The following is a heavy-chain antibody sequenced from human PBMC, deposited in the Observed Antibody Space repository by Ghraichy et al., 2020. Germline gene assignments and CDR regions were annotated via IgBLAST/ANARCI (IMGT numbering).Heavy chain of an antibody. CDR3: TRSGQSYFHGLDV. CDR2: IGTAGDT. Sequence: GESLNISCAAYGSTFNRYDMHWVRQATGKGLEWVSAIGTAGDTHYTDSVKGRFTISREDVKNTFYLQMNSLRAGDTAVYYCTRSGQSYFHGLDVWGQGTTVTVSS. CDR1: GSTFNRYD. J-gene: IGHJ6*02. D-gene: IGHD1-14*01. V-gene: IGHV3-13*01.